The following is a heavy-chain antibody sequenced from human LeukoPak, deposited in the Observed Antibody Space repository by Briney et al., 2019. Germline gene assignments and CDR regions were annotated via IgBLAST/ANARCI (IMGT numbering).Heavy chain of an antibody. Sequence: SDTLSLTCAVDGGSVGGYYWSWIRQPPGKGLEWIGEINHSGSTNYNPSLKSRVTISVDTSKNQFSLKLSSVTAADTAVYYCARAETDSSRNAFDIWGQGTMVTVSS. CDR3: ARAETDSSRNAFDI. V-gene: IGHV4-34*01. CDR1: GGSVGGYY. CDR2: INHSGST. J-gene: IGHJ3*02. D-gene: IGHD6-19*01.